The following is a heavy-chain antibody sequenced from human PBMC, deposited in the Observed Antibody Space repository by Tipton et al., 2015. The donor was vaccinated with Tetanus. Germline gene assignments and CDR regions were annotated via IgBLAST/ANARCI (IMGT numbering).Heavy chain of an antibody. J-gene: IGHJ4*02. CDR1: GDSVSGYY. D-gene: IGHD6-25*01. V-gene: IGHV4-59*02. CDR2: VYYTGST. CDR3: AGVTAQRTELYLDH. Sequence: TLSLTCTVSGDSVSGYYWSWIRQPPRKGLEWIGYVYYTGSTNHNPSLKSRVTISMDRSKNQISLQLTSVTAADTAVYFCAGVTAQRTELYLDHWGQGALVTVSS.